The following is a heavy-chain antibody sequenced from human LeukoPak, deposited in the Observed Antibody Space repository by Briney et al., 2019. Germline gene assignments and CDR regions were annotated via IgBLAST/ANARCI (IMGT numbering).Heavy chain of an antibody. D-gene: IGHD6-13*01. V-gene: IGHV3-74*01. Sequence: GGSLRLSCVASGFTFSNYWMHWVRQAPGKGLVWVSRINSDGSSTSYADSVKGRFTISRDNAKNTLYLQMNSLRAEDTAVYYCARFLAAGTGNYWGQGTLVTVSS. CDR2: INSDGSST. CDR1: GFTFSNYW. CDR3: ARFLAAGTGNY. J-gene: IGHJ4*02.